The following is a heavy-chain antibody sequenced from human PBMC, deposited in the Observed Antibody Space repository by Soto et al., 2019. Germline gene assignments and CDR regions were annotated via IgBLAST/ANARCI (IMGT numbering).Heavy chain of an antibody. CDR2: IYWYDFQ. Sequence: QITLKESGPTLVKPTQTLTLTCTFSGISLTTTGLGVGWIRQPPGKTLEWLASIYWYDFQRYSPSLKSRLTITKDTSKNQVVLTMTNMDPADTATYYCAHRPDGSHFDFWGQGILVTVSS. CDR3: AHRPDGSHFDF. D-gene: IGHD6-25*01. V-gene: IGHV2-5*01. J-gene: IGHJ4*02. CDR1: GISLTTTGLG.